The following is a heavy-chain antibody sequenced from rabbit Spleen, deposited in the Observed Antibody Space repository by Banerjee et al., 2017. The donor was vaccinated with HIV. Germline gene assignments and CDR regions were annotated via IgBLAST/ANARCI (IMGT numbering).Heavy chain of an antibody. CDR2: MVVIGGNT. J-gene: IGHJ4*01. Sequence: QSLEESGGGLVQPEGSLTLTCTASGFSFSSSFYMCWVRQAPGKGLEWIACMVVIGGNTWYASWVNGRFTISKTSSTTVTLQVNSLTGADTATYFCARGGGGGASFDFWGPGTLVTV. V-gene: IGHV1S40*01. CDR3: ARGGGGGASFDF. CDR1: GFSFSSSFY. D-gene: IGHD1-1*01.